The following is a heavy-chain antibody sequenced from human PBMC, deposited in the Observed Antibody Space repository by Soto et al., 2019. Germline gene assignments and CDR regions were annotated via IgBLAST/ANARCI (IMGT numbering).Heavy chain of an antibody. D-gene: IGHD2-15*01. J-gene: IGHJ4*02. CDR3: ARLYCSGGSCYSLDY. V-gene: IGHV4-31*03. CDR1: GGSISSGGYY. CDR2: IYYSGST. Sequence: QVQLQESGPGLVKPSQTLSLTCTVSGGSISSGGYYWSWIRQHPGKGLEWIGYIYYSGSTYYNPSLKSRVTISVDTSKNQFSLKLSSVTAADTAVYYCARLYCSGGSCYSLDYWGQGTLVTVSS.